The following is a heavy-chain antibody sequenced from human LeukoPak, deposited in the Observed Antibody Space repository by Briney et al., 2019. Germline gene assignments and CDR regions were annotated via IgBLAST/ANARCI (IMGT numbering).Heavy chain of an antibody. V-gene: IGHV3-30*18. J-gene: IGHJ3*02. Sequence: PGGSLRLSCAASGFTFSSYGMHWVRQAPGKGLEWVAVISYDGSNKYYADSVKGRFTISRDNSKSTLYLQMNSLRAEDTAVYYCAKGREYYYGPGAFDIWGQGTMVTVSS. D-gene: IGHD3-10*01. CDR3: AKGREYYYGPGAFDI. CDR1: GFTFSSYG. CDR2: ISYDGSNK.